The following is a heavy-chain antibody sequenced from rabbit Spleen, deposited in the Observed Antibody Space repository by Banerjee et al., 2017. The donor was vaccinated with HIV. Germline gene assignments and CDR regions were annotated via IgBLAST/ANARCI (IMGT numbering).Heavy chain of an antibody. CDR1: AFDFSSGG. CDR3: ARDAGVYDYIDVYFNL. CDR2: IFIGSSGYT. D-gene: IGHD6-1*01. Sequence: QEQLVESGGGLVQPGGSLKLSCKASAFDFSSGGVSWVRQAPGKGLEWIACIFIGSSGYTWYASWAKGRFTITKSSSTTVTLQMTSLTAADTATYFCARDAGVYDYIDVYFNLWGPGTLVTVS. J-gene: IGHJ4*01. V-gene: IGHV1S45*01.